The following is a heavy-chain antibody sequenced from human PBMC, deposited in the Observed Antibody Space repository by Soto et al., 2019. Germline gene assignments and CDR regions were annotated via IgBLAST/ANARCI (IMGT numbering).Heavy chain of an antibody. J-gene: IGHJ4*02. Sequence: SETLSLTCAVYGGSFSGYYWSWIRQPPGKGLEWIGEINHSGSTNYNPSLKSRVTISVDTSKNQFSLKLSSVTAADTAVYYCARGWSGWRVWLDYWGQGTLVTSPQ. V-gene: IGHV4-34*01. D-gene: IGHD6-19*01. CDR3: ARGWSGWRVWLDY. CDR2: INHSGST. CDR1: GGSFSGYY.